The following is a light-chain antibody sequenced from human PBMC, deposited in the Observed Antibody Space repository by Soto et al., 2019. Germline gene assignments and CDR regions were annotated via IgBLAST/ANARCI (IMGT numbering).Light chain of an antibody. CDR3: AAWDVSLNGYV. J-gene: IGLJ1*01. CDR2: SND. CDR1: SSNIGSDA. Sequence: QSVLTQPHSASGTPGQTGTISCSGSSSNIGSDAVNWYQQLPGTAPKVLIYSNDQSPSGVHDRFSGSNSGTSASLAISGLQSDDEADYYCAAWDVSLNGYVFGTGTKLTVL. V-gene: IGLV1-44*01.